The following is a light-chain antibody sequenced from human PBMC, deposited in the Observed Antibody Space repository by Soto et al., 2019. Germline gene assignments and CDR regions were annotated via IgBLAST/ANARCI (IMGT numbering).Light chain of an antibody. CDR1: SGSVSTSYY. Sequence: QAVVTQEPSFSVSPGGTVTLTCGLSSGSVSTSYYPSWYQQTPGQAPRTLIYSTNKRSSGVPDRFSGSILGNKAALTITGAQADDEYDYYCVLYMGSGISVFGGGTKLTVL. V-gene: IGLV8-61*01. CDR3: VLYMGSGISV. CDR2: STN. J-gene: IGLJ3*02.